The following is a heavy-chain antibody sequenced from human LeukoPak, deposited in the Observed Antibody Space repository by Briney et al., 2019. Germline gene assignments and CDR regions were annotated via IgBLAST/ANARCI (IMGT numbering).Heavy chain of an antibody. CDR3: AFGVVTALDY. J-gene: IGHJ4*02. V-gene: IGHV3-30*03. Sequence: PGGSLRLSCAASGFTFISYGMHWVRQAPGRGLEWVAVISYDGSNKYYADSVKGRFTISRDNSKNTLYLQMNSLRAEDTAVYYCAFGVVTALDYWGQGTLVTVSS. CDR2: ISYDGSNK. D-gene: IGHD3-3*01. CDR1: GFTFISYG.